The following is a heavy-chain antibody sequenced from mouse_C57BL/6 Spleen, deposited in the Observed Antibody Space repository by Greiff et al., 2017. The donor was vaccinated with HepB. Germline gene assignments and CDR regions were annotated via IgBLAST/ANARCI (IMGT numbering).Heavy chain of an antibody. V-gene: IGHV5-6*01. Sequence: EVNVVESGGDLVKPGGSLKLSCAASGFTFSSYGMSWVRQTPDKRLEWVATISSGGSYTYYPDSVKGRFTISRDNAKNTLYLQMSSLKSEDTAMYYCARHPSRGYFDVWGTGTTVTVSS. CDR3: ARHPSRGYFDV. J-gene: IGHJ1*03. CDR1: GFTFSSYG. CDR2: ISSGGSYT.